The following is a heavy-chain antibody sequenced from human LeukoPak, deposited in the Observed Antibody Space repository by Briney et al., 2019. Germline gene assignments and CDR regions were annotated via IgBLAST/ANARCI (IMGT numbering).Heavy chain of an antibody. CDR3: ARHSYADAFDI. V-gene: IGHV4-59*08. CDR1: GGSISSYY. Sequence: SETLSLTCTVSGGSISSYYWSWIRQPPGKGLEWIGYIYYSGSTNYNPSLKSRVTISVDTSKNQFSLKLSSVTAADTAVYYCARHSYADAFDIWGQGTTVTVSS. CDR2: IYYSGST. J-gene: IGHJ3*02.